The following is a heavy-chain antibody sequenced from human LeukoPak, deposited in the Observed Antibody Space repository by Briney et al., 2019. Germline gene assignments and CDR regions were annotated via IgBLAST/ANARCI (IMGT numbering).Heavy chain of an antibody. CDR2: INHSGST. J-gene: IGHJ4*02. CDR3: ARRPAPQFVGYCSSTSCSKSYYFDY. Sequence: SETLSLTCAVYGGSFSGYYWSWLRQPPGKGLEWIGEINHSGSTNYNPSLKSRVTISVDTSKNQFSLKLSSVTAADTAVYYCARRPAPQFVGYCSSTSCSKSYYFDYWGQGTLVTVSS. D-gene: IGHD2-2*01. V-gene: IGHV4-34*01. CDR1: GGSFSGYY.